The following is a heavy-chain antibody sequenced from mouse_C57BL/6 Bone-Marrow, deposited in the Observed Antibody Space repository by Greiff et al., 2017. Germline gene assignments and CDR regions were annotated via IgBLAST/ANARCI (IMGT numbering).Heavy chain of an antibody. D-gene: IGHD1-1*01. CDR2: ISSGSSTI. J-gene: IGHJ4*01. CDR1: GFTFSDYG. CDR3: ARPIYYYGSSYDYAMDY. Sequence: EVMLVESGGGLVKPGGSLKLSCAASGFTFSDYGMHWVRQAPEKGLEWVAYISSGSSTIYYADTVKGRFTISRDNAKNTLFLQMTSLRSEDTAMYYCARPIYYYGSSYDYAMDYWGQGTSVTVSS. V-gene: IGHV5-17*01.